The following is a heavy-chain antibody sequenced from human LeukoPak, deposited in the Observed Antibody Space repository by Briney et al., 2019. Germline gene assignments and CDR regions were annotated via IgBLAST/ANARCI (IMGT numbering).Heavy chain of an antibody. CDR2: IYYSGST. V-gene: IGHV4-31*03. CDR3: ARVLANFWSGYHTNWFDP. D-gene: IGHD3-3*01. Sequence: SETLSLTCTVSGGSIGSGGYYWSWIRQHPGKGLEWIGYIYYSGSTYYNPSLKSRVTISVDTSKNQFSLKLSSVTAADTAVYYCARVLANFWSGYHTNWFDPWGQGTLVTVSS. CDR1: GGSIGSGGYY. J-gene: IGHJ5*02.